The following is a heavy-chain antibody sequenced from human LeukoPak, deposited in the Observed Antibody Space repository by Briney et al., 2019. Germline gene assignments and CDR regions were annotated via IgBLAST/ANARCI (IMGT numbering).Heavy chain of an antibody. V-gene: IGHV4-30-2*01. CDR3: ARVKWRRSSTSCPTFDY. CDR1: GGSISSGGYS. Sequence: SETLSLTCAVSGGSISSGGYSWSWIRQPPGKGLEWIGYIYHSGSTYYNPSLKSRVTLSVDRSKNQFSLKLSSVTAADTAVYYCARVKWRRSSTSCPTFDYWGQGTLVTVSS. D-gene: IGHD2-2*01. CDR2: IYHSGST. J-gene: IGHJ4*02.